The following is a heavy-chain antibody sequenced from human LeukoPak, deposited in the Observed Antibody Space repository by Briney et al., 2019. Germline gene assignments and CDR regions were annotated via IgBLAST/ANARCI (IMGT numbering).Heavy chain of an antibody. Sequence: GGSLRLSCAASGFTFSSYGMHWVRQAPGKGLEWVAVIWFDGSNKYYVDSVKGRFTISRDNSKNTLYLQMNSLRAEDTAVYYCAKDKGAVTGTFDYWGQGTLVTVSS. CDR3: AKDKGAVTGTFDY. V-gene: IGHV3-33*06. CDR1: GFTFSSYG. J-gene: IGHJ4*02. CDR2: IWFDGSNK. D-gene: IGHD1-14*01.